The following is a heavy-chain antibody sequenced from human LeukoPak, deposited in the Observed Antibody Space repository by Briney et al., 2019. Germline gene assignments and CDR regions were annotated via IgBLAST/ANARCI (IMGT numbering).Heavy chain of an antibody. CDR3: ARLDYYGSGSYYRPFYYYYYMDV. J-gene: IGHJ6*03. D-gene: IGHD3-10*01. CDR1: GYSISSGYY. V-gene: IGHV4-38-2*02. CDR2: IYHSGST. Sequence: SETLSLTCTVSGYSISSGYYWGWIRQPPGKGLEWIGSIYHSGSTYYNPSLKSRVTISVDTSKNQFSLKLSSVTAADTAVYYCARLDYYGSGSYYRPFYYYYYMDVWGKGTTVTISS.